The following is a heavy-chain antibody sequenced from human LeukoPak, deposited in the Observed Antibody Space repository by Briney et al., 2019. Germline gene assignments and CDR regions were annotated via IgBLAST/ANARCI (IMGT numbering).Heavy chain of an antibody. J-gene: IGHJ6*04. V-gene: IGHV5-51*01. Sequence: GESLKISCKGSGYSFSSYWIAWVRQMPGKGLEWMGIIYPGDSDSKYSRSFQGQVTISAGKSISTAYLQWSSLKASDTAMYYCARLGMVRGVIKAFTDVWGKGTTVTVSS. CDR3: ARLGMVRGVIKAFTDV. D-gene: IGHD3-10*01. CDR1: GYSFSSYW. CDR2: IYPGDSDS.